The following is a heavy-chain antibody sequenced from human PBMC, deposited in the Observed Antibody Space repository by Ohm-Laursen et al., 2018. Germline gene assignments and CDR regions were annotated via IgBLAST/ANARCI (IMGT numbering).Heavy chain of an antibody. CDR1: GFTFSNYW. CDR2: IKGDGGKI. Sequence: SLRLSRSASGFTFSNYWMHWVRQGPGKGLAWLSGIKGDGGKINYADSVKGRFTISRDNAKNTLYLQMNSVRVEDTAVYYCLSGSGYSYTWGQGTMVTVSS. D-gene: IGHD3-22*01. CDR3: LSGSGYSYT. V-gene: IGHV3-74*01. J-gene: IGHJ3*01.